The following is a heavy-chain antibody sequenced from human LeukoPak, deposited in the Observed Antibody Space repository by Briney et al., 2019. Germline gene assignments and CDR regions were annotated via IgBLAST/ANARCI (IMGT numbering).Heavy chain of an antibody. V-gene: IGHV3-30*02. CDR1: GFTFSSYG. D-gene: IGHD3-22*01. CDR3: ANGEVYYYDSSGYYSGNY. J-gene: IGHJ4*02. CDR2: IRYDGSNK. Sequence: GGSLRLSCAASGFTFSSYGMHWVRGAPGRGLEWVAFIRYDGSNKYYADSVKGRFTIARDNSKNTLYLQMNSLRAEDTAVYYCANGEVYYYDSSGYYSGNYWGEGTLVTVSS.